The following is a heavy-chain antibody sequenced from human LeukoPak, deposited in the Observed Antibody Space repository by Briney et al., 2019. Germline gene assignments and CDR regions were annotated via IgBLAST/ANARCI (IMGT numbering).Heavy chain of an antibody. Sequence: GGSLRLSCAASGFTVSSNYMSWVRQAPGKGLEWVSVIYSGGSTYYADSVKGRFTISRDNSKYTLYLQMNSLRAEDTAVYYCARDFTAAADTDWGQGTLVTVSS. CDR2: IYSGGST. J-gene: IGHJ4*02. D-gene: IGHD6-13*01. CDR1: GFTVSSNY. V-gene: IGHV3-66*02. CDR3: ARDFTAAADTD.